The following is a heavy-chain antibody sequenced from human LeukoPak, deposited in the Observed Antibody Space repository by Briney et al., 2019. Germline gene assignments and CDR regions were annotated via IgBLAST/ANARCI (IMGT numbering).Heavy chain of an antibody. D-gene: IGHD4-17*01. CDR1: GFTFSSYG. CDR2: ISGSGGST. J-gene: IGHJ6*03. CDR3: AKVGYGDYFYYYYMDV. Sequence: GGTLRLSCAASGFTFSSYGMSWVRQAPGKGLEWVSAISGSGGSTYYADSVKGRFTISRDNSKNTLYLQMNSLRAEDTAVYYCAKVGYGDYFYYYYMDVWGKGTTVTVSS. V-gene: IGHV3-23*01.